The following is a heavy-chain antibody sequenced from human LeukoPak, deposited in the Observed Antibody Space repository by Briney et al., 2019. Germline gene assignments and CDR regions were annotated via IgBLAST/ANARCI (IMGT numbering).Heavy chain of an antibody. Sequence: GGSLRLSCAASEFTFSNYALHWVRQAPGKGLQWVAVISYDGNTIHYADSVKGRFTISRDTSKNTLYLQMSSLRAEDTAVYYCARSGGLQKFDYWGQGTLVTVSS. CDR2: ISYDGNTI. D-gene: IGHD4-11*01. CDR1: EFTFSNYA. J-gene: IGHJ4*02. CDR3: ARSGGLQKFDY. V-gene: IGHV3-30-3*01.